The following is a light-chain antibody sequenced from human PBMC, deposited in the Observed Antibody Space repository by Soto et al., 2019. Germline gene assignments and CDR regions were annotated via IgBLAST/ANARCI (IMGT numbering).Light chain of an antibody. Sequence: EIVLTQSPGTLSLSPGERATLSCRASQSVSSSYLAWYQQKPGQAPRLLIYGASSRATGIPDRFSGSGSGTDFTLTISRLEPEDFAVYYCQQYGSSSFPFGQGTKVEI. J-gene: IGKJ1*01. V-gene: IGKV3-20*01. CDR2: GAS. CDR3: QQYGSSSFP. CDR1: QSVSSSY.